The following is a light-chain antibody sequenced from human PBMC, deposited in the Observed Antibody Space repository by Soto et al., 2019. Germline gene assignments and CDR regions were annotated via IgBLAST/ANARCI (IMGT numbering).Light chain of an antibody. CDR1: QSISSY. CDR2: GAS. Sequence: IQMTQSPSSLSVSVTDRVTITCRASQSISSYLNWYQQRPGKAPKVLIYGASTLQSGVPSRFSGSGSGTEFTLTISSLQPEDFATYYCQQLNSYSLTFGGGTKV. V-gene: IGKV1-9*01. CDR3: QQLNSYSLT. J-gene: IGKJ4*01.